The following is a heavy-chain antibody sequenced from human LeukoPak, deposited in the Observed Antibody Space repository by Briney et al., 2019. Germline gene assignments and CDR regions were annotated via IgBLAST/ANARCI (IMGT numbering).Heavy chain of an antibody. CDR3: AKDGRYYESSGQFLY. D-gene: IGHD3-22*01. CDR2: INWNSGSI. CDR1: GFTFDDYA. V-gene: IGHV3-9*01. J-gene: IGHJ4*02. Sequence: PGRSLRLSCAASGFTFDDYAMHWVRQAPGKGLEWVSGINWNSGSIGYADSVKGRFTISRDNAKNSLYLQMDSLRPEDTALYYCAKDGRYYESSGQFLYWGQGTLVTVSS.